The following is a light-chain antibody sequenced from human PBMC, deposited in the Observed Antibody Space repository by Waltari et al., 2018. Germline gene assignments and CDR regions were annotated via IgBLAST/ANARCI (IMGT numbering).Light chain of an antibody. V-gene: IGKV3-11*01. J-gene: IGKJ1*01. CDR3: QHRSSWPWT. Sequence: EIVLTQSLATLSLSPGERATLSCRASQSVSSNLAWYQQKPGQAPRLLIYDASKRVTGIPARFSGSGSGTDLTLTISSLEPEDFAVYYCQHRSSWPWTFGQGTKVEIK. CDR2: DAS. CDR1: QSVSSN.